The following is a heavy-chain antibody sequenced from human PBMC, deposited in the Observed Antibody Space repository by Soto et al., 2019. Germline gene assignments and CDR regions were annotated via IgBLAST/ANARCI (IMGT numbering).Heavy chain of an antibody. D-gene: IGHD2-2*01. V-gene: IGHV1-58*02. J-gene: IGHJ5*02. Sequence: ASVKVSCKASGFTFTSSAMQWVRQARGQRLEWIGWIVVGSGNTNYAQKFQERVTITRDMSTSTAYMELSSLRSEDTAVYYCAAATVNCSSTSCPKGFDPWGQGTLVTVSS. CDR2: IVVGSGNT. CDR3: AAATVNCSSTSCPKGFDP. CDR1: GFTFTSSA.